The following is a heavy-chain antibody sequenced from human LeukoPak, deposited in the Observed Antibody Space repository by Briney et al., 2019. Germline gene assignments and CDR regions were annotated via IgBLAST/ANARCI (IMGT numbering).Heavy chain of an antibody. J-gene: IGHJ6*02. D-gene: IGHD4-4*01. CDR2: INHSGST. CDR3: ARGTTIYYGMDV. CDR1: GGSFSGYY. V-gene: IGHV4-34*01. Sequence: SETLSLTCAVYGGSFSGYYWSWIRPPPGKGLEWIGEINHSGSTNYNPSLKSRVTISVDTSKNQFSLKLSSVTAADTAVYYCARGTTIYYGMDVWGQGTTVTVSS.